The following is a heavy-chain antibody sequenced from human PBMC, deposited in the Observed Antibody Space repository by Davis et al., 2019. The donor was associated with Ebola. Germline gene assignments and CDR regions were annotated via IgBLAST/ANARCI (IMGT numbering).Heavy chain of an antibody. CDR3: ARGLMSSSWPYYYYMDV. Sequence: PGGSLRLSCAASGFTFSSYAMHWVRQAPGKGLEWVLYISSSGSTIYYADSVKGRFTISRDNAKNSLYLQMNSLRAEDTAVYYCARGLMSSSWPYYYYMDVWGKGTTVTVSS. D-gene: IGHD6-13*01. V-gene: IGHV3-48*04. CDR1: GFTFSSYA. CDR2: ISSSGSTI. J-gene: IGHJ6*03.